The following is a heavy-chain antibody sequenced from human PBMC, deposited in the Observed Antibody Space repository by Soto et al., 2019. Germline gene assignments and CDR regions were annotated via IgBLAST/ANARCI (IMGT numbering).Heavy chain of an antibody. D-gene: IGHD2-2*01. J-gene: IGHJ3*02. CDR1: GGTFSNYG. CDR2: TIPIFGTP. Sequence: QVQLVQSGAEVVKPGSSEKVSCKAAGGTFSNYGVSWVRQAPGQGLEWMGGTIPIFGTPNNAQKFQGRVTFSADESTSTAYMELSSLRSEDTAVYYCARDRGPGAINDAFDIWGQGTMVTVSS. CDR3: ARDRGPGAINDAFDI. V-gene: IGHV1-69*01.